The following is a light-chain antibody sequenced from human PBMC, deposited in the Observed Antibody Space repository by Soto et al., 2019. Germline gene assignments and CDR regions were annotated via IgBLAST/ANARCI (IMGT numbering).Light chain of an antibody. V-gene: IGKV3-15*01. CDR1: QSVSNN. CDR2: GAS. Sequence: EIVMTQSPATLSASTGERATLACRASQSVSNNLAWYQQKPGKAPRLLIYGASTWATGIPARFSGSGSGTEFTLTISSRQSEDFAVYYCHQYNNWPPYTFGQGTKLEIK. J-gene: IGKJ2*01. CDR3: HQYNNWPPYT.